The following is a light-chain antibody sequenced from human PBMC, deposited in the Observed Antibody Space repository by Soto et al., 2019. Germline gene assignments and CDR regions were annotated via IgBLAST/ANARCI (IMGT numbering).Light chain of an antibody. CDR1: SSNIGAGYE. Sequence: QSVLTQPPSVSGAPGQRVTISCTGSSSNIGAGYEVHWYQQLPGTAPKLLIFGNSNRPSGVPDRFFGSKSGTSASLAITGLRAEDEADYYCQSYDSSLNGYYVFGTGTKLTVL. V-gene: IGLV1-40*01. CDR3: QSYDSSLNGYYV. CDR2: GNS. J-gene: IGLJ1*01.